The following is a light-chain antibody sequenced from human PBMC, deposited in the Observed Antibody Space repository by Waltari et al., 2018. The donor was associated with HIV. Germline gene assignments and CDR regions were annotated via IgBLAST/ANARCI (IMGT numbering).Light chain of an antibody. J-gene: IGKJ2*01. V-gene: IGKV3-15*01. CDR2: GAS. Sequence: ERVMTQSPTTLSVSPGERATLSCRASQSVDSDLAWYQQKPGQPPRLLISGASTRATGIPARFSGSGSGIEFTLTINRRQSEDFAIYYCQQYNNWPYTFGQGTRLDIK. CDR1: QSVDSD. CDR3: QQYNNWPYT.